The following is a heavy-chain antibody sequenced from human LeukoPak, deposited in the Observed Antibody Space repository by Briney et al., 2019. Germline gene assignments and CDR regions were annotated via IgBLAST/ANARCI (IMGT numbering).Heavy chain of an antibody. V-gene: IGHV6-1*01. D-gene: IGHD4-17*01. Sequence: SQTLSLTCAISGDSVSINSDAWNWIRQSPSRGLEWLGRTYYRSKWYNDYAVSVKSRITINPDTSKNQFSLQLNSVTPEDTAVYYCARDSPLTTVTTFPYWYFDLWGRGTLVTVSS. CDR1: GDSVSINSDA. CDR2: TYYRSKWYN. J-gene: IGHJ2*01. CDR3: ARDSPLTTVTTFPYWYFDL.